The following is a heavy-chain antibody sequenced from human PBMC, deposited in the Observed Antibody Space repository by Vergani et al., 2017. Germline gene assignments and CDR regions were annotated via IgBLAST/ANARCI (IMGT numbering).Heavy chain of an antibody. D-gene: IGHD1-14*01. CDR2: TWYDGNNK. J-gene: IGHJ5*02. CDR3: SRDLRLLYNRFDP. Sequence: QVQLVESGGGVVQPGRSLRLSCAASGFTFNQYGMHWVRQAPVKGLAWVAVTWYDGNNKQYADSVKGRFTISRDNSKSTMYLQMNSLRDEDTCVYYCSRDLRLLYNRFDPWGQGTLVTVSS. V-gene: IGHV3-33*01. CDR1: GFTFNQYG.